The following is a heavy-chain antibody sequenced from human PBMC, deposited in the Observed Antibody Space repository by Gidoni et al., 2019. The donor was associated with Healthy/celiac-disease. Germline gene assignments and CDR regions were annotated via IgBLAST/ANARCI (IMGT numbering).Heavy chain of an antibody. CDR3: ARDSVWGKSDEHGFDY. Sequence: GKGLEWIGYIYYSGSTYYNPSLKSRVTISVDTSKNQFSLKLSSVTAADTAVYYCARDSVWGKSDEHGFDYWGQGTLVTVSS. J-gene: IGHJ4*02. D-gene: IGHD3-16*01. CDR2: IYYSGST. V-gene: IGHV4-30-4*01.